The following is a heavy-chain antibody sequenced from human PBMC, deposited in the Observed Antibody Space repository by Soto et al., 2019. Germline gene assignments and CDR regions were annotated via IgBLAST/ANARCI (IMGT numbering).Heavy chain of an antibody. CDR3: TTELTSGYCSGGSCYSNYYGRDV. D-gene: IGHD2-15*01. Sequence: EVQLVESGGGLVKPGGSLRLSCAASGFTFSNAWMNWVRQAPGKGLEWVGRINSKTDGGTTDYAAPVKGRFTISRDDSKNTLYLQMNSLKTEDTAVYYCTTELTSGYCSGGSCYSNYYGRDVWGQGTTVTVSS. V-gene: IGHV3-15*07. CDR2: INSKTDGGTT. CDR1: GFTFSNAW. J-gene: IGHJ6*02.